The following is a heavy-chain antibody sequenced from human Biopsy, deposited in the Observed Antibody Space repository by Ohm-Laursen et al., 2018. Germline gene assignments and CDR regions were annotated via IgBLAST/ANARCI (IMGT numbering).Heavy chain of an antibody. CDR3: ATKLTGYFHH. D-gene: IGHD3-9*01. V-gene: IGHV1-69*06. CDR1: GGTFSKYG. J-gene: IGHJ1*01. Sequence: SVKVSCKVPGGTFSKYGVNWVRQAPGQGLEWLGGNIPILGTGNYAPMFHGRVTVVADTSTSAATMELRSLRSDDTAVYYCATKLTGYFHHWGQGTLVIVSS. CDR2: NIPILGTG.